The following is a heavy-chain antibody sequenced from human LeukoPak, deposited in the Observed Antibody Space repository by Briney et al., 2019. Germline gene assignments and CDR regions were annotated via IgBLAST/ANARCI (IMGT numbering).Heavy chain of an antibody. Sequence: SVKVSCKASGGTFSSYAISWVRQAPGQGLEWMGGIIPIFGTANYAQKFQGRVTITADESTSTAYMELSSLRSEDTAVYYCARDDRNDFWSGPGKRSFYYYGMDVWGQGTTVTVSS. D-gene: IGHD3-3*01. CDR3: ARDDRNDFWSGPGKRSFYYYGMDV. V-gene: IGHV1-69*13. CDR1: GGTFSSYA. CDR2: IIPIFGTA. J-gene: IGHJ6*02.